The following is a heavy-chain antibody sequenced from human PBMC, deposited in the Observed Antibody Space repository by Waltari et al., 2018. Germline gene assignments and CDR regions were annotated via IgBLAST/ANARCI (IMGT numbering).Heavy chain of an antibody. CDR2: IIPIFGTA. CDR1: GGTFSSYA. J-gene: IGHJ5*02. D-gene: IGHD6-13*01. V-gene: IGHV1-69*13. Sequence: QVQLVQSGAEVKKPGSSVKVSCKASGGTFSSYAISRVRQAPGQGLEWMGGIIPIFGTANYAQKFQGRVTITADESTSTAYMELSSLRSEDTAVYYCARAPGIAAAEWFDPWGQGTLVTVSS. CDR3: ARAPGIAAAEWFDP.